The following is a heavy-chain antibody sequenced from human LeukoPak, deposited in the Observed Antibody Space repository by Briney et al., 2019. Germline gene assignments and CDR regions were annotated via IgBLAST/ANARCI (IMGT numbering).Heavy chain of an antibody. D-gene: IGHD3-22*01. Sequence: GASVKVSCKASGYTFTSYGISWVRQAPGQGLEWMGWISAYNGNTNYAQKLQGRVTMTTDTSTSTAHMELRSLRSDDTAVYYCARGGYYDSSGYYNYWGQGTLVTVSS. J-gene: IGHJ4*02. CDR1: GYTFTSYG. CDR3: ARGGYYDSSGYYNY. CDR2: ISAYNGNT. V-gene: IGHV1-18*01.